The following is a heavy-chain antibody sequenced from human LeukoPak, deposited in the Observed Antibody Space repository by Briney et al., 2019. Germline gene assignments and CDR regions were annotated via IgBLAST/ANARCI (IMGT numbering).Heavy chain of an antibody. CDR1: GDSVSSTSTT. CDR3: ARGIRGYRAAAGTFDY. J-gene: IGHJ4*02. CDR2: TYYRSKWSN. Sequence: SQTLSLTCAISGDSVSSTSTTWNWIRQSPSRGLEWLGRTYYRSKWSNDYAVSVKSRITINPDTSKNQFSLKLSSVTAADTAVYYCARGIRGYRAAAGTFDYWGQGTLVTVSS. D-gene: IGHD6-13*01. V-gene: IGHV6-1*01.